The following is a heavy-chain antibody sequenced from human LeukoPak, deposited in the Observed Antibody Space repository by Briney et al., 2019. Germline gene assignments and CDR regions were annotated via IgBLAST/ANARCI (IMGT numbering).Heavy chain of an antibody. CDR3: ARLGYCSGGTCFPFLYYFDY. V-gene: IGHV4-34*01. J-gene: IGHJ4*01. Sequence: SETLSLTCAVYGGSFSGYYWSWIRQPPGKGLEWIGEINHSGSTNYNPSLKSRVTISVDTSKNQFSLELRSVTAADTSTYYCARLGYCSGGTCFPFLYYFDYWGHGTLVTVSS. D-gene: IGHD2-15*01. CDR2: INHSGST. CDR1: GGSFSGYY.